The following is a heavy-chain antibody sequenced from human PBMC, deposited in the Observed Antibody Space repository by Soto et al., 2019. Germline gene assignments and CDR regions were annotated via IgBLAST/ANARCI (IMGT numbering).Heavy chain of an antibody. V-gene: IGHV2-5*01. CDR1: GFSLTPSGEG. Sequence: QITLKESGPTLVKPTQTLTLTCTFSGFSLTPSGEGVGWIRQPPGKGLEWLALIYWNDDKRYSPSLKSRLTISKDTSKNQVVLTMNNMDPVDTATYFCAHRIPALEYCTSTSCPGNFASWGQGALVTVSS. CDR2: IYWNDDK. J-gene: IGHJ4*02. D-gene: IGHD2-2*01. CDR3: AHRIPALEYCTSTSCPGNFAS.